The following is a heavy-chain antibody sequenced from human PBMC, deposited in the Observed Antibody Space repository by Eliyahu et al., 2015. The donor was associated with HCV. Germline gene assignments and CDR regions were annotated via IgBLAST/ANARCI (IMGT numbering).Heavy chain of an antibody. V-gene: IGHV3-21*01. J-gene: IGHJ6*02. CDR3: ARDHGSRGDYYDSSGYYYPRIFYYGMDV. CDR1: GFTFSSYS. Sequence: ESGGGLVKPGGSLRLSCAASGFTFSSYSMNWVRQAPGKGLEWVSSISSSSSYIYYADSVKGRFTISRDNAKNSLYLQMNSLRAEDTAVYYCARDHGSRGDYYDSSGYYYPRIFYYGMDVWGQGTTVTVSS. CDR2: ISSSSSYI. D-gene: IGHD3-22*01.